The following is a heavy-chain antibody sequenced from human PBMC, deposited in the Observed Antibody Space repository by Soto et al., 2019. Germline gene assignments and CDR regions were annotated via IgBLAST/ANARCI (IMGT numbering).Heavy chain of an antibody. CDR2: ISGSTGTT. CDR3: ARKILTGDHSGPFDL. CDR1: GFTFSTNG. J-gene: IGHJ3*01. Sequence: GGSLRLSCAASGFTFSTNGMSWVRQAPGRGLEWVSGISGSTGTTNYADSVRGRFTISRDNTKNTLFLQMDSLTADDTAVYFCARKILTGDHSGPFDLRGQGTMVTVSS. D-gene: IGHD7-27*01. V-gene: IGHV3-23*01.